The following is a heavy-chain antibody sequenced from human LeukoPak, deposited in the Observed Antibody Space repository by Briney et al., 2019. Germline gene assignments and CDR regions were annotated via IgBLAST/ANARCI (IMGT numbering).Heavy chain of an antibody. Sequence: HGASVKVSCKASGYTFTSYDINWVRQATGQGLEWMGWMNPNSGNTGYAQKFQGRVTMTRNTSISTAYMELSSLRSEDTAVYYCARGRSSRAPMDVWGQGTTVTVSS. J-gene: IGHJ6*02. CDR2: MNPNSGNT. V-gene: IGHV1-8*01. D-gene: IGHD6-6*01. CDR1: GYTFTSYD. CDR3: ARGRSSRAPMDV.